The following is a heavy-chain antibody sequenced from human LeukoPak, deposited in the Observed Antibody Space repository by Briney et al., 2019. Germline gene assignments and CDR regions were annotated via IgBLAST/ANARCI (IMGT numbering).Heavy chain of an antibody. V-gene: IGHV4-34*01. D-gene: IGHD6-19*01. CDR3: ARPGGWYRYYFDY. CDR1: GGSFSGYY. J-gene: IGHJ4*02. Sequence: PSETLSLTCAVYGGSFSGYYWSWIRQPPGKGLEWIGEINHSGSTNYNPSLKSRVTISVDTSKNQFSLKRSSVTAADTAVYYCARPGGWYRYYFDYWGQGTLVTVSS. CDR2: INHSGST.